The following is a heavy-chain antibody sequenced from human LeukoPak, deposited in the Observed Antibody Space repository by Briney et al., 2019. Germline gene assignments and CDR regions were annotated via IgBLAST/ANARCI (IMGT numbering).Heavy chain of an antibody. J-gene: IGHJ4*02. Sequence: GESLKISCKGSGYSFTSYWIGWVRQMPGKGLEWMGITYPGDSDTRYSPSFQGQVTISADKSISTAYLQWSSLKASDTAMYYCARGGAYYYDSSGYQLHDPFDYWGQGTLVTVSS. V-gene: IGHV5-51*01. CDR1: GYSFTSYW. CDR3: ARGGAYYYDSSGYQLHDPFDY. D-gene: IGHD3-22*01. CDR2: TYPGDSDT.